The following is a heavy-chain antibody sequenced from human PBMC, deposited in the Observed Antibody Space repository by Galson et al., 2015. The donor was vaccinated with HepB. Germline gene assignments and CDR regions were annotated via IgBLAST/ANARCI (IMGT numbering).Heavy chain of an antibody. CDR2: ISWNSGSI. J-gene: IGHJ4*02. D-gene: IGHD6-19*01. CDR1: GFTFDDYA. V-gene: IGHV3-9*01. Sequence: SLRLSCAASGFTFDDYAMHWVRQAPGKGLEWVSGISWNSGSIGYADSVKGRFTISRDNAKSSLYLQMNSLRAEDTALYYCAKGAVAGARSPVGYWGQGTLVTVSS. CDR3: AKGAVAGARSPVGY.